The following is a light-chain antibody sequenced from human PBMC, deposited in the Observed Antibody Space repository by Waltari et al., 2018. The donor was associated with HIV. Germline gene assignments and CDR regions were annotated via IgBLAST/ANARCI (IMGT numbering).Light chain of an antibody. J-gene: IGKJ4*01. V-gene: IGKV3-11*01. CDR1: QSVSSY. CDR2: DAS. Sequence: EIELTQSPATLSLSPGDRATLSCRASQSVSSYLAWYQQKPGQAPRLLIYDASNRATGIPARFSGSGSGTDFTLTISSLEPEDFAIYYCQQRSTWPSLTFGGGTKVEIK. CDR3: QQRSTWPSLT.